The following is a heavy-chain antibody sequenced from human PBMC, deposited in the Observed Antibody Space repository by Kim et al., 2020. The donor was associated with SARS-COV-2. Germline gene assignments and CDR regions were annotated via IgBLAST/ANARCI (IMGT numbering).Heavy chain of an antibody. Sequence: GGSLRLSCEASGITFTTYVMNWVRQAPGKGLEWVSSLSGSGGDPNYADSVKGRFTVSRDNYKDTLYLQMTSLRVEDTAIYYCATRGSGSYYATWGQGTLVTVSS. CDR3: ATRGSGSYYAT. CDR2: LSGSGGDP. CDR1: GITFTTYV. J-gene: IGHJ5*02. V-gene: IGHV3-23*01. D-gene: IGHD3-10*01.